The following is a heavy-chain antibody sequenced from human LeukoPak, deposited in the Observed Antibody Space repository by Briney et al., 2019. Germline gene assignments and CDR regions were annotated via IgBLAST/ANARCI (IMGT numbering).Heavy chain of an antibody. CDR2: ISTTSDYI. Sequence: PGGSPRLSCAASGFTFSGYSMNWVRQAPGKGLEWVSSISTTSDYIHCADSLKGRVAISRDNAKNSLYLQMNSLRAEDTAVYYCARGGIYSQGFDYWGQGSLVTVSS. V-gene: IGHV3-21*01. CDR1: GFTFSGYS. J-gene: IGHJ4*02. D-gene: IGHD6-13*01. CDR3: ARGGIYSQGFDY.